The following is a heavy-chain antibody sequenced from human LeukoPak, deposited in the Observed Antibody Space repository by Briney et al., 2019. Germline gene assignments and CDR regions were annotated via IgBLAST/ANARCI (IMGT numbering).Heavy chain of an antibody. CDR3: ARDEDDYGGNSPLGY. J-gene: IGHJ4*02. D-gene: IGHD4-23*01. CDR1: GFTFSSYW. Sequence: PGGSLRLSCAASGFTFSSYWMHWVRQAPGKGLVWVSRISTDGSSTSYADSVKGRFTISRDNAENTMYLQMNSLRAEDTAVYYCARDEDDYGGNSPLGYWGQGTLVSVSS. CDR2: ISTDGSST. V-gene: IGHV3-74*01.